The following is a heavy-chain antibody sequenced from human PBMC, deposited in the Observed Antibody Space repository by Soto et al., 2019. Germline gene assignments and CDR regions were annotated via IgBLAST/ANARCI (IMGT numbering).Heavy chain of an antibody. CDR1: GYTFTSYD. CDR3: ARDSRGGYYYYGMDV. J-gene: IGHJ6*02. D-gene: IGHD3-10*01. Sequence: ASVKVSCKASGYTFTSYDINWVRQATGQGLEWMGWINPNSGDTNYAQKFQGWVTMTRDTSTSTAYMELSRLTSDDTAVYYCARDSRGGYYYYGMDVWGQGTTVTVSS. CDR2: INPNSGDT. V-gene: IGHV1-2*04.